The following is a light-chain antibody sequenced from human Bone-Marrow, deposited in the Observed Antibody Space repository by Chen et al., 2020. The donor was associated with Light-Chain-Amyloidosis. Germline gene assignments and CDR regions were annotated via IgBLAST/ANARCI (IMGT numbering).Light chain of an antibody. J-gene: IGLJ3*02. CDR2: DDS. Sequence: SYVLTQPSSVSVAPGQTATIACGGNNIGSTSVHWYQQTPGQAPLLVVYDDSDRPSGIPERLSGSNSGNPATLTISRVEAGGEADYYCQVWDRSSDRPVFGGGTKLTVL. CDR1: NIGSTS. V-gene: IGLV3-21*02. CDR3: QVWDRSSDRPV.